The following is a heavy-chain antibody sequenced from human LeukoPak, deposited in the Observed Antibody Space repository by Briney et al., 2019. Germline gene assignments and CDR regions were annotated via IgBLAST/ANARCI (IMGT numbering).Heavy chain of an antibody. J-gene: IGHJ4*02. V-gene: IGHV1-18*01. D-gene: IGHD3-16*01. CDR1: GYTFTHYG. Sequence: GASVTVSFTASGYTFTHYGITWVRQAPGQGLAWMGWINTYNGDTKCAYKLQGRVTMTTDTSTSTAFMELRSLRSDDSAVYYCARGIRSPLFDYWGLGTLVTVST. CDR2: INTYNGDT. CDR3: ARGIRSPLFDY.